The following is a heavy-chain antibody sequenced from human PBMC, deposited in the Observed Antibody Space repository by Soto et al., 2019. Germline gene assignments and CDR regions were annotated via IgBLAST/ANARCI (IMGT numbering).Heavy chain of an antibody. CDR3: ARDLVPHYYYYYLYV. CDR1: GYTFTSYG. CDR2: ISAYNGNT. V-gene: IGHV1-18*01. D-gene: IGHD2-8*01. Sequence: KMFRASVKVSCKASGYTFTSYGISWVRQAPGQGLEWMGWISAYNGNTNYAQKLQGRVTMTTDTSTSTAYMELRSLRSDDTAVYYCARDLVPHYYYYYLYVWGKGTTVTVSS. J-gene: IGHJ6*03.